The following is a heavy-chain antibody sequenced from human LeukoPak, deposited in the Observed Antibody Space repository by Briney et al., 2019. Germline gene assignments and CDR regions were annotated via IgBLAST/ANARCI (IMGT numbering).Heavy chain of an antibody. D-gene: IGHD2-2*01. Sequence: SETLSLTCAVYGGSFSGYYWSWIRQPPGKGLEWIGEINHSGSTNYNPSLKSRVTISVDTSKNQFSLKLSSVTAADTAVYYCARGRPYCSSTSCYQEGPAGGWFDPWGQGTLVTASS. CDR3: ARGRPYCSSTSCYQEGPAGGWFDP. CDR1: GGSFSGYY. J-gene: IGHJ5*02. V-gene: IGHV4-34*01. CDR2: INHSGST.